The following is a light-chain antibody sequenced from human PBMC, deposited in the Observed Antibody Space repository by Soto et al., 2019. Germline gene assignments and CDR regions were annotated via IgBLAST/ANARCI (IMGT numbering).Light chain of an antibody. CDR2: KAS. J-gene: IGKJ1*01. CDR1: QSISSW. Sequence: IQMTQSPSTLSASLGDRVTITCRASQSISSWLAWYQQKPGKAPKLLIHKASRLESEVPSRFSGSGSGTEFTLTINSLPPDDSATYYCQQYNSDSTFGQGTKVEIK. V-gene: IGKV1-5*03. CDR3: QQYNSDST.